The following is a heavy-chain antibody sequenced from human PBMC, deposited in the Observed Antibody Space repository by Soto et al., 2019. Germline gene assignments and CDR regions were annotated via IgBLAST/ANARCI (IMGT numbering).Heavy chain of an antibody. Sequence: PGGSLRLSCAASGFTFSSYAMSWLRQAPGKGLGWVSASSGSGDSIYYADSVKGRFTSSRDNSQNTLYLQMNSLRAEDTAVYYCAKRALGFSYYFDYWGQGTLVTVSS. J-gene: IGHJ4*02. CDR1: GFTFSSYA. V-gene: IGHV3-23*01. CDR2: SSGSGDSI. CDR3: AKRALGFSYYFDY. D-gene: IGHD3-16*01.